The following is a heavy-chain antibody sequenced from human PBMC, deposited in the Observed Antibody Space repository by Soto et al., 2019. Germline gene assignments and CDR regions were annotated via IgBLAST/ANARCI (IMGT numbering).Heavy chain of an antibody. V-gene: IGHV4-30-4*01. J-gene: IGHJ4*02. D-gene: IGHD4-17*01. CDR2: IYYSGST. Sequence: SETLSLTCTVSGGSISSGGYYWSWIRQHPGKGLEWIGHIYYSGSTYYNPSLKSRVTISVDKSKNQFSLKLNSVTAADTAVYYCARGSRADYGDYLFDSWGQGTLVTVSS. CDR1: GGSISSGGYY. CDR3: ARGSRADYGDYLFDS.